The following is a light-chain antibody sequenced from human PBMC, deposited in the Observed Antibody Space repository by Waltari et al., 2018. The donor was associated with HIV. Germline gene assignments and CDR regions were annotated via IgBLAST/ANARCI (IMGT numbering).Light chain of an antibody. CDR3: CSYAGSSTWV. Sequence: QSALTQPASVSGSPGQSITISCTGTSRDVGSYNLVSWYQHHPGKAPKLMIYEVTKRPSWVSNRFSGSESGNTASLTISGLQAEDEADYYCCSYAGSSTWVFGGGTK. CDR1: SRDVGSYNL. J-gene: IGLJ3*02. V-gene: IGLV2-23*02. CDR2: EVT.